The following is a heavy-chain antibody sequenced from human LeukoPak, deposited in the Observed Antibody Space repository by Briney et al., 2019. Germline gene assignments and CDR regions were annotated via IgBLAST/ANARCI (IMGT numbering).Heavy chain of an antibody. J-gene: IGHJ4*02. CDR3: ARGHYYDSSGYSH. Sequence: SETLSLTCAISGGSISNSNWWTWVRQPPGKGLEWVGEIYLRGNTNYNPSLESRVTISVDGSKTQLSLRLESVTAADTAVYYCARGHYYDSSGYSHWGQGTLVTVSS. CDR1: GGSISNSNW. V-gene: IGHV4-4*02. CDR2: IYLRGNT. D-gene: IGHD3-22*01.